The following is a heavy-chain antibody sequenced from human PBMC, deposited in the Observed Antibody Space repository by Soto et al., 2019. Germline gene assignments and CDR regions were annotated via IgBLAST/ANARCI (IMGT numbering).Heavy chain of an antibody. V-gene: IGHV3-23*01. CDR3: AKALSRDFSDFDS. CDR2: ITGDGSGT. Sequence: RDSWGAAGVTISAYATSRVRLLPGGGLEWVSAITGDGSGTYYADSVTGRFTISRDNSRNTLYLQMNSLRAEDTAIYYCAKALSRDFSDFDSWGQGTQVTVSS. D-gene: IGHD3-10*01. J-gene: IGHJ4*02. CDR1: GVTISAYA.